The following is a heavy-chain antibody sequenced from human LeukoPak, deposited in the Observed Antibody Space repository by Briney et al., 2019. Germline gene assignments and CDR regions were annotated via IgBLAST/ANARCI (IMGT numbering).Heavy chain of an antibody. CDR2: ISYDGPNK. J-gene: IGHJ4*02. CDR3: AKELRRYCGSTSCYTFDY. Sequence: GGSLRLSCAASGFTFSSYAMHWVRQAPGKGLEWVAAISYDGPNKYYVDSVKGRFTISRDNSKNTPYLQMDSLRAEDTALYYCAKELRRYCGSTSCYTFDYWGQGTLVTVSS. CDR1: GFTFSSYA. V-gene: IGHV3-30*04. D-gene: IGHD2-2*02.